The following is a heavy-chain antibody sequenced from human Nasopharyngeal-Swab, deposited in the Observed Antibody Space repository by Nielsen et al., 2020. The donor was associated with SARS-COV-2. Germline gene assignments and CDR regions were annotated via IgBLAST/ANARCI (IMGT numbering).Heavy chain of an antibody. CDR1: GGSFSGYY. CDR2: INHSGST. Sequence: SETLSLTCAVYGGSFSGYYWSWIRQPPGKGLEWIGEINHSGSTYYNPSLKSRVTISVDTSKNQFSLKLSSVTAADTAVYYCARDWELLGFDYWGQGTLVTVSS. D-gene: IGHD1-26*01. CDR3: ARDWELLGFDY. V-gene: IGHV4-34*01. J-gene: IGHJ4*02.